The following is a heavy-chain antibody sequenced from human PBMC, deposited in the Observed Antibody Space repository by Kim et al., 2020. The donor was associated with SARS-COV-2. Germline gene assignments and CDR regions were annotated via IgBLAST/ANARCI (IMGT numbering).Heavy chain of an antibody. J-gene: IGHJ6*01. CDR2: INHSGST. Sequence: SETLSLTCAVYGGSFSGYYWSWIRQPPGKGLEWIGEINHSGSTNYNPSLKSRVTISVDTSKNQFSLKLSSVTAADTAVYYCAREGRKVPLYHYYDMDVWG. V-gene: IGHV4-34*01. CDR3: AREGRKVPLYHYYDMDV. CDR1: GGSFSGYY.